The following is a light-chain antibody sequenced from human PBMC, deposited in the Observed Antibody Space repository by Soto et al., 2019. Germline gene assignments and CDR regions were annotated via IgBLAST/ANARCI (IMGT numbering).Light chain of an antibody. CDR2: GPS. CDR3: QQYGSPQA. Sequence: EIVLTQSPGTLSLSPGERATLSCRASQSVSNNYLAWYRQKPGQAPRLLIYGPSSRATGIPDRFSGSGSGAGFVGNISRLSCDESVVYFGQQYGSPQAVGQGTKVDIK. CDR1: QSVSNNY. J-gene: IGKJ1*01. V-gene: IGKV3-20*01.